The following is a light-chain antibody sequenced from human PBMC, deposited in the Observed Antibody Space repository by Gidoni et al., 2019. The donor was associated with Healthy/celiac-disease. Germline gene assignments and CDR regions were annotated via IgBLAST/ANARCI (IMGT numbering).Light chain of an antibody. CDR1: QSISSY. V-gene: IGKV1-39*01. CDR3: QQSYSTPAT. J-gene: IGKJ1*01. Sequence: DIQMSQSPSSLSASVGDRVTITCRASQSISSYLNWYPQKPGKAPKLLIYAASSLQSGVPSRFSGSGSGTDFTLTISSLQPEDFATYYCQQSYSTPATFXQXTKVEIK. CDR2: AAS.